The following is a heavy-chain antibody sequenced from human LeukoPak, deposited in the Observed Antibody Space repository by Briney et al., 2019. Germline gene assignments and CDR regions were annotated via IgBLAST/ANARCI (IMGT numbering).Heavy chain of an antibody. Sequence: SETLSLTCTVSGYSISSGYYWGWIRQPPGKGLEWIGYIYYSGSTNYNPSLKSRVTISVGTSKNQFSLKLSSVTAADTAMYYCARVHYDSNAYYFAYWGQGTLVTVSS. CDR2: IYYSGST. V-gene: IGHV4-61*01. CDR3: ARVHYDSNAYYFAY. J-gene: IGHJ4*02. CDR1: GYSISSGYY. D-gene: IGHD3-22*01.